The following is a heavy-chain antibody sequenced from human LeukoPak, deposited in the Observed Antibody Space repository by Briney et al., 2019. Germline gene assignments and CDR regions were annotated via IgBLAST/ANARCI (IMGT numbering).Heavy chain of an antibody. J-gene: IGHJ4*02. CDR2: ISYDGRNE. V-gene: IGHV3-30*04. CDR1: GFTFSSYA. D-gene: IGHD5-24*01. CDR3: ARDQDVDGYNAFDY. Sequence: GSLRLSCAASGFTFSSYAMHWVRQAPGKGLEWVAVISYDGRNEYYADSVRGRFTISRDNSKNTLYLQMNSLRAEDTAVHYCARDQDVDGYNAFDYWGQGTLVTVSS.